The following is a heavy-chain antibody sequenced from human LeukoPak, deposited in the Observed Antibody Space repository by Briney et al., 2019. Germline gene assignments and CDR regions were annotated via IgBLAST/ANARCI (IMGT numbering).Heavy chain of an antibody. V-gene: IGHV1-18*04. J-gene: IGHJ4*02. CDR3: ARLIVGAATFDY. Sequence: ASVKVSCKASGYTFTSYYMHWVRQAPGQGLEWMGWISAYNGNTNYAQKLQGRVTMTTDTSTSTAYMELRSLRSDDTPVYYCARLIVGAATFDYWGQGTLVTVSS. D-gene: IGHD1-26*01. CDR1: GYTFTSYY. CDR2: ISAYNGNT.